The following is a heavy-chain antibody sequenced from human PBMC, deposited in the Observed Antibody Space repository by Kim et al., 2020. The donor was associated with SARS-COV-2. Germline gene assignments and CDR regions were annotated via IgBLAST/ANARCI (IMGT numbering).Heavy chain of an antibody. CDR2: IIPVFGTA. D-gene: IGHD2-15*01. J-gene: IGHJ4*02. CDR1: GGTSRNYA. Sequence: SVKVSCKASGGTSRNYAISWVRQAPGQGLEWMGVIIPVFGTANYSQNFQDRLTITVDESRNTAYMELSSLRSDDTAVYYCAYTQDVVVVVAADYYFDYWGQGTLDTVSS. CDR3: AYTQDVVVVVAADYYFDY. V-gene: IGHV1-69*13.